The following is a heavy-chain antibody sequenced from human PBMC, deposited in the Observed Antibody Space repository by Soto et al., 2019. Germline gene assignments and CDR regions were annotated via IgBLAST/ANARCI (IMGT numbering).Heavy chain of an antibody. CDR2: IYYSGST. CDR3: ARQTPWKGGLWSTTSSYFPMAV. Sequence: SETLSLTCTVSGGSISSSSYYWGWIRQPPGKGLEWIGSIYYSGSTYYNPSLKSRVTISVDTSKNQFSLKLSSVTAADTAVYYCARQTPWKGGLWSTTSSYFPMAVLGQAPTV. CDR1: GGSISSSSYY. J-gene: IGHJ6*02. V-gene: IGHV4-39*01. D-gene: IGHD5-18*01.